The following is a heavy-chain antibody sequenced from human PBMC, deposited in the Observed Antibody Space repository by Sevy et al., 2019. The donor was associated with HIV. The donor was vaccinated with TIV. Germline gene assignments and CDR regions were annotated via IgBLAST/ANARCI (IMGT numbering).Heavy chain of an antibody. Sequence: GGSLRLSCVASGFTFSNNWMTWVRQAPGKGLQWVANIKQDGSEKYFVDSVKGRFTIPRDNAKNSLYLQMSSLRVEDTAVYYCARGIFGSGSRLGLGYWGQGTLVTVSS. CDR2: IKQDGSEK. D-gene: IGHD3-10*01. CDR1: GFTFSNNW. V-gene: IGHV3-7*01. J-gene: IGHJ4*02. CDR3: ARGIFGSGSRLGLGY.